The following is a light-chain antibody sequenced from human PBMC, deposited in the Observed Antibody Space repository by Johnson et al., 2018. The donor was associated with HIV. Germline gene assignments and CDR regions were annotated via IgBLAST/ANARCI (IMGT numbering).Light chain of an antibody. J-gene: IGLJ1*01. CDR1: SSNIGNNY. V-gene: IGLV1-51*01. CDR3: GTWDSSLRGGC. CDR2: DNN. Sequence: QSVLTQPPSVSAAPGQKVTISCSGSSSNIGNNYVSWYQQVPGTAPKLLIFDNNKRPSGIPDRFSGSKSGTSATLGITGLPTGDEADYYCGTWDSSLRGGCFVTGTKVTVL.